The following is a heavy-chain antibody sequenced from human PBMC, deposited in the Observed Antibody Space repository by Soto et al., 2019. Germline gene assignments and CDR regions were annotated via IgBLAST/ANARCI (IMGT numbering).Heavy chain of an antibody. CDR1: GCTCTGYY. J-gene: IGHJ6*02. V-gene: IGHV1-2*04. CDR2: INPNSGGT. CDR3: ARDGYNYRTGGGYYYGMDV. D-gene: IGHD5-12*01. Sequence: ASVKVSFKASGCTCTGYYMHWVRQAPGQGLEWMGWINPNSGGTNYAQKFQGWVTMTRDTSISTAYMELSRLRSDDTAVYYCARDGYNYRTGGGYYYGMDVWGQGTTVTVSS.